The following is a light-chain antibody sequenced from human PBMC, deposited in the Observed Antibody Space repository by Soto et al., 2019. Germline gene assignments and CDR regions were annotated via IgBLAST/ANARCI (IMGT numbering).Light chain of an antibody. CDR3: SSYTTISTLYLV. Sequence: QSALTQPASVSGSPGQSITISCTGTSSDLGGYNYVSWYQQHPGKAPKLMIYEVSNRPSGVSNRVSGSKSGNTASLTISGLQAEDEAEYYYSSYTTISTLYLVFGGGTQLTVL. CDR1: SSDLGGYNY. J-gene: IGLJ2*01. V-gene: IGLV2-14*01. CDR2: EVS.